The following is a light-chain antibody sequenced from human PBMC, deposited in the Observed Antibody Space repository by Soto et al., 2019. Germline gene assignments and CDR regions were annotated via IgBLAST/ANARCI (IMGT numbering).Light chain of an antibody. CDR3: SSYTSTSTRV. CDR1: SRDVGGYNY. V-gene: IGLV2-14*01. Sequence: QSALTRPAFVSGSPGQSITLSCTGTSRDVGGYNYVSWYQHPPGKAPKLMISEVSNRPSGVSSRFSGSKSGNTASLTISGLQAEDEADYYCSSYTSTSTRVFGTGTKVTV. CDR2: EVS. J-gene: IGLJ1*01.